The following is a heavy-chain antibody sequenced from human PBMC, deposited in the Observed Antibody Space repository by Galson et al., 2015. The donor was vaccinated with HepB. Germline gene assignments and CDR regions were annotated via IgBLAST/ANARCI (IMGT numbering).Heavy chain of an antibody. J-gene: IGHJ6*03. V-gene: IGHV5-51*03. D-gene: IGHD2-15*01. CDR3: ARRGESCSGGSCYTGIMGSYYYMDV. Sequence: QSGAEVKKPGESLKISCKASGYSFSTHWIAWVRQMPGKGLEWMGIIYPGDSTTRYSPSFQGQVTISADKSINTAYLQWSSLKASDTAMFYCARRGESCSGGSCYTGIMGSYYYMDVWGKGTTVTVSS. CDR2: IYPGDSTT. CDR1: GYSFSTHW.